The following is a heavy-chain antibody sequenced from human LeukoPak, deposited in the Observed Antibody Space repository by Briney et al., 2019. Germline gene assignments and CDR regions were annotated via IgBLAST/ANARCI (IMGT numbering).Heavy chain of an antibody. J-gene: IGHJ4*02. Sequence: SETLSLTCTVSGGSISSYYWSWIRQPPGKGLEWIGYIYYSGSTNYNPSLNSRVTISVDTSKNQFSLSLSSVTAADTAVYYCARHGSLIVGATTDYWGQGTLVTVSS. CDR1: GGSISSYY. CDR3: ARHGSLIVGATTDY. D-gene: IGHD1-26*01. CDR2: IYYSGST. V-gene: IGHV4-59*08.